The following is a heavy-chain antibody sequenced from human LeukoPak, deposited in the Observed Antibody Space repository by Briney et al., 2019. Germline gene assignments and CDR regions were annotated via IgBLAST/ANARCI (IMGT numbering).Heavy chain of an antibody. CDR3: AREGDGYGDY. J-gene: IGHJ4*02. CDR2: ISSSSSTI. CDR1: GFTFSSYS. D-gene: IGHD5-24*01. Sequence: PGRSLRLPCAASGFTFSSYSMNWVRQAPGKGLEWVSYISSSSSTIYYADSVKGRFTISRDNAKNSLYLQMNSLRAEDTAVYYCAREGDGYGDYWGQGTLVTVSS. V-gene: IGHV3-48*01.